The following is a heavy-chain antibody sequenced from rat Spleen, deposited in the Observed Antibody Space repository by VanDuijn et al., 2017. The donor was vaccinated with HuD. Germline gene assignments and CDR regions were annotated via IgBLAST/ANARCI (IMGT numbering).Heavy chain of an antibody. D-gene: IGHD1-9*01. CDR2: ISPSGGST. Sequence: EVQLVESGGGLVQPGRSLKLSCAASGFTFSNYDMAWVRQAPTKGLEWVAYISPSGGSTYYRDSVKGRFTISRDNAKSTLYLQMNILRSEDTATYYCARPNAYYGYNNVMDVWGQGTLVTVSS. CDR3: ARPNAYYGYNNVMDV. J-gene: IGHJ3*01. V-gene: IGHV5-25*01. CDR1: GFTFSNYD.